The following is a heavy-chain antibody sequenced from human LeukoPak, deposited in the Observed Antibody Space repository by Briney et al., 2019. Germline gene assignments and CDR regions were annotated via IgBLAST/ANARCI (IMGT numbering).Heavy chain of an antibody. CDR1: GGSISSAAYY. CDR3: ATCRRGSSGYYLDY. CDR2: IYYSGST. D-gene: IGHD3-22*01. V-gene: IGHV4-31*03. J-gene: IGHJ4*02. Sequence: TSETLSLTCTVSGGSISSAAYYWSWIRQHPGKGLEWIGYIYYSGSTYYNPSLKSRVTISVDTSKNQFSLKLSSVTAADTAVYYCATCRRGSSGYYLDYWGQGTLVTVSS.